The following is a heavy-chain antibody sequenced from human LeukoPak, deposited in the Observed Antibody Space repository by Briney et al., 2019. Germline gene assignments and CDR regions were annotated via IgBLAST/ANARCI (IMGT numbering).Heavy chain of an antibody. Sequence: GSLRLSCAASGFPFSEYSMNWVRQAPGKGLEWSGEINHSGSTNYNPSLKSRVTISVDTSKNQFSLKLSSVTAADTAVYYCARHFRYYDSSGYYYWGQGTLVTVSS. D-gene: IGHD3-22*01. CDR2: INHSGST. V-gene: IGHV4-34*01. J-gene: IGHJ4*02. CDR1: GFPFSEYS. CDR3: ARHFRYYDSSGYYY.